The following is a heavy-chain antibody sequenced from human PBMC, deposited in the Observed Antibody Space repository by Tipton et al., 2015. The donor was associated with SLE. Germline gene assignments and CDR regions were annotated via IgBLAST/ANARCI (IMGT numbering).Heavy chain of an antibody. D-gene: IGHD1-26*01. J-gene: IGHJ6*03. V-gene: IGHV4-61*02. Sequence: TLSLTCTVSGGSITSDDYYWNWIRQPAGQGLEWIGRIYNSGRTNYNPSLKSRVTISVDTSKNQFSLKLSSVTAADTAVYYCARGGLGVSYYYYMDVWGKGTTVTVSS. CDR3: ARGGLGVSYYYYMDV. CDR1: GGSITSDDYY. CDR2: IYNSGRT.